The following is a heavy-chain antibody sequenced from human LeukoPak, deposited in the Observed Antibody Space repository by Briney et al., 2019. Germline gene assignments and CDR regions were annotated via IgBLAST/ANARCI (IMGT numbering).Heavy chain of an antibody. CDR1: GYTFTSYD. D-gene: IGHD3-3*01. CDR2: MNPNSGNT. Sequence: GASVKVSCKASGYTFTSYDINWVRQATGQGLEWMGWMNPNSGNTGYAQKFQGRVTMTRNTSISTAYMELRSLRSDDTAVYYCAREYYDFWSGLLYYMDVWGKGTTVTVSS. J-gene: IGHJ6*03. V-gene: IGHV1-8*01. CDR3: AREYYDFWSGLLYYMDV.